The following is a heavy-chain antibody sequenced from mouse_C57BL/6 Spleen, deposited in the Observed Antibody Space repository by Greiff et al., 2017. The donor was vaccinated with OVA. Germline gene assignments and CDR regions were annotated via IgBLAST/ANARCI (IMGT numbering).Heavy chain of an antibody. J-gene: IGHJ2*01. CDR2: IDPENGGT. CDR1: GYTFTDYE. V-gene: IGHV1-15*01. Sequence: QVQLQQSGAELVRPGASVTLSCKASGYTFTDYEMHWVKQTPVHGLEWIGAIDPENGGTAYNQKFKGKAILTADKSSSTAYMELRSLTSEDSAVYYCTRGLLRYPYYFDYWGQGTTLTVSS. CDR3: TRGLLRYPYYFDY. D-gene: IGHD1-1*01.